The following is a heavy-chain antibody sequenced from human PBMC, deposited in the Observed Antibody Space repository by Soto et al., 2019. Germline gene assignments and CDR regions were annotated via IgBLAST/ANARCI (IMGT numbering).Heavy chain of an antibody. CDR2: IYYSGST. V-gene: IGHV4-39*01. CDR3: ARLLYDRSGYYYFDC. J-gene: IGHJ4*02. Sequence: SETLSLTCTVSGGSISSRSFYWGWIRQPPGKGLEWIGSIYYSGSTYDNPSLKSRVTMSVDTSRNQFSLKRSSVTAADTAVYYCARLLYDRSGYYYFDCWGPGTLVTVSS. D-gene: IGHD3-22*01. CDR1: GGSISSRSFY.